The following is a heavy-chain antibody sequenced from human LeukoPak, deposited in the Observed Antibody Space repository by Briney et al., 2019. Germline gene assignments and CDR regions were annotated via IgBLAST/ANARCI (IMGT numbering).Heavy chain of an antibody. D-gene: IGHD3-9*01. CDR2: INPNSGGT. V-gene: IGHV1-2*02. J-gene: IGHJ4*02. CDR3: ARDRHYDILTGYYPFDY. Sequence: ASVKVSCKASGYTFTGYYMHWVRQAPGQGLEWMGWINPNSGGTNYAQKFQGRVTMTRDTSISTAYMELSRLRSDDTAVYYCARDRHYDILTGYYPFDYWGQGTLVTVSS. CDR1: GYTFTGYY.